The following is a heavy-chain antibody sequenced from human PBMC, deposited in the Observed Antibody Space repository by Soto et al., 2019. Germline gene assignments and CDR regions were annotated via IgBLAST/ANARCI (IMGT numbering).Heavy chain of an antibody. Sequence: SEILSLTCAVYGGSFSGYYWSWIRQPPGKGLEWIGEINHSGSTNYNPSLKSRVIISVDTSKNQFSLKLSSVTAADTAVYYCARAVGIDRDEGDYYYYGMDVWGQGTTVTVSS. V-gene: IGHV4-34*01. CDR1: GGSFSGYY. D-gene: IGHD2-21*01. CDR3: ARAVGIDRDEGDYYYYGMDV. J-gene: IGHJ6*02. CDR2: INHSGST.